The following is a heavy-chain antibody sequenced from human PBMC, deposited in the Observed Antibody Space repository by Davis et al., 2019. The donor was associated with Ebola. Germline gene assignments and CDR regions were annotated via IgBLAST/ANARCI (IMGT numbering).Heavy chain of an antibody. D-gene: IGHD2-2*01. CDR2: INAGNGDT. Sequence: ASVKVSCKASGYTFTSYYMHWVRQAPGQRLEWMGWINAGNGDTKYSQKFQGRVTMTRDTSTSTVYMELSSLRSEDTAVYYCARAVVVPYYGMGVWGQGTTVTVSS. V-gene: IGHV1-3*01. J-gene: IGHJ6*02. CDR3: ARAVVVPYYGMGV. CDR1: GYTFTSYY.